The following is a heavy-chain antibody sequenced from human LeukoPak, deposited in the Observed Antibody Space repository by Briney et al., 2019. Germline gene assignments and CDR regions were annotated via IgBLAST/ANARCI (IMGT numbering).Heavy chain of an antibody. J-gene: IGHJ4*02. Sequence: GGSLRLSCAASGFTFSSYWMSWVRQAPGKGLEWVANIKQDGSEKNYVDSVKGRLTISRDNAKTSLYLQMNSLRAEDTAVYYCARSLWPEDYWGQGTLVTVSS. CDR2: IKQDGSEK. CDR3: ARSLWPEDY. D-gene: IGHD5-18*01. V-gene: IGHV3-7*01. CDR1: GFTFSSYW.